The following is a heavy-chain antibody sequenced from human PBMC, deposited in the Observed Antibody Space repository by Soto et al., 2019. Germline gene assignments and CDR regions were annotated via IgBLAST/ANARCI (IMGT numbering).Heavy chain of an antibody. CDR2: IYTSASI. CDR3: ARDREAGYNFYYGMDV. Sequence: SDTLSLTCIVSGADINTYSWTWIRQPAGKGLQWIGRIYTSASINYNPSLRGRVTLSVDTSANQVSLKLASVTAADTAVYYCARDREAGYNFYYGMDVWGQGTTVTVSS. V-gene: IGHV4-4*07. J-gene: IGHJ6*02. D-gene: IGHD6-19*01. CDR1: GADINTYS.